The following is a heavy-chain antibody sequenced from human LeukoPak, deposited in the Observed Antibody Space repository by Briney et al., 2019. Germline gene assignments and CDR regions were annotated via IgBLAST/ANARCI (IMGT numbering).Heavy chain of an antibody. CDR1: GGSISSSSYY. Sequence: SETLSLTCTVSGGSISSSSYYWGWIRQPPGKGLEWIGSSYYSGSTYYNPSLKSRVTISVDTSKNQFSLKLSSVTAADTAVYYCARVQHIVVVTAPAAFDIWGQGTMVTVSS. J-gene: IGHJ3*02. CDR3: ARVQHIVVVTAPAAFDI. V-gene: IGHV4-39*07. CDR2: SYYSGST. D-gene: IGHD2-21*02.